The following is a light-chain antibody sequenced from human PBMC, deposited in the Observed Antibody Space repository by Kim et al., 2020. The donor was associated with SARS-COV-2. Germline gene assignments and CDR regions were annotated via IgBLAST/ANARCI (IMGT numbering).Light chain of an antibody. Sequence: GQKVTISCTGNNSNIGDNSGSWYQQLPGTAPHLLIYDNNQRPSGIPDRFSGSRSGTSASLGIAGLQTGDEGDYYCATWDGSLSLWVFGGGTQLTVL. CDR1: NSNIGDNS. J-gene: IGLJ3*02. CDR2: DNN. CDR3: ATWDGSLSLWV. V-gene: IGLV1-51*01.